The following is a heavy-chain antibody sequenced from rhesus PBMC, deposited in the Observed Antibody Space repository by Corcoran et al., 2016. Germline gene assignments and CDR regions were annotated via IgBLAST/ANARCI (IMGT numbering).Heavy chain of an antibody. CDR3: ARELVGTATTKGYFEF. J-gene: IGHJ1*01. V-gene: IGHV4-65*01. CDR2: ISGSSGST. Sequence: QVQLQESGPGLVKPSETLSLTCAVSGGSVSSSNWWSWIRQPPGKGLEWIGYISGSSGSTYYNPSLRSRVTMSTDTAKTQVSLRLSSVTAADTAGYYCARELVGTATTKGYFEFWGQGALVTVSS. D-gene: IGHD4-23*01. CDR1: GGSVSSSNW.